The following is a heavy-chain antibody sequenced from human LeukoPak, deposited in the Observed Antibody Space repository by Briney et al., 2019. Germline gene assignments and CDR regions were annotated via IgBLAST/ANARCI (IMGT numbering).Heavy chain of an antibody. CDR2: INSDGSST. CDR3: ARESGSVTSEVDFDY. V-gene: IGHV3-74*01. Sequence: GGSLRLSCAASGFTFSTYWMHWVRQAPGKGLVWVSHINSDGSSTTYVDSVRGRFTISRDNAKNTLYLQMNSLRAEDTAVYYCARESGSVTSEVDFDYWGQGTLVTVSS. CDR1: GFTFSTYW. D-gene: IGHD4-17*01. J-gene: IGHJ4*02.